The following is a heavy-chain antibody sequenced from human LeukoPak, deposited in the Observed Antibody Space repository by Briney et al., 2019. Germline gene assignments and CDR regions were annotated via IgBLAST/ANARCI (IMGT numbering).Heavy chain of an antibody. V-gene: IGHV4-61*01. CDR3: ARVLAVAGRYYFDY. D-gene: IGHD6-19*01. J-gene: IGHJ4*02. Sequence: SGTLSLTCTVSGGSVSSGSYYWSWIRQPPGKGLEWIGYIYYSGSTNYNPSLKSRVTISVDTSKNQFSLKLSSVTAADTAVYYCARVLAVAGRYYFDYWGQGTLVTVSS. CDR1: GGSVSSGSYY. CDR2: IYYSGST.